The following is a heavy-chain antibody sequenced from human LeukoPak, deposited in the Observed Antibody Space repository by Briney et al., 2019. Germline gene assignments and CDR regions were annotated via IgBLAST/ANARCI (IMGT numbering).Heavy chain of an antibody. J-gene: IGHJ4*02. Sequence: ASVTVSCKASGYTFTCYYMHWVRQAPGQGLEWMGWINPNSGGTNYAQKFQGRVTMTRDTSISTAYMELTRLRSDDTAVYYCARDNGDYWFDYWGQGTLVTVSS. CDR1: GYTFTCYY. CDR3: ARDNGDYWFDY. D-gene: IGHD4-17*01. V-gene: IGHV1-2*02. CDR2: INPNSGGT.